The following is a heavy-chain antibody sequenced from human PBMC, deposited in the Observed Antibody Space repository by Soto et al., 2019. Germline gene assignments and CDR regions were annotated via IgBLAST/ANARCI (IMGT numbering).Heavy chain of an antibody. Sequence: ASVKVSCTASGGTFSSYAISWVRQAPGQGLEWMGGIIPIFGTANYAQKFQGRVTITADKSTSTAYMELSSLRSEDTAVYYCAREGYSGYDLDYWGQGTLVTVSS. V-gene: IGHV1-69*06. CDR1: GGTFSSYA. CDR3: AREGYSGYDLDY. CDR2: IIPIFGTA. D-gene: IGHD5-12*01. J-gene: IGHJ4*02.